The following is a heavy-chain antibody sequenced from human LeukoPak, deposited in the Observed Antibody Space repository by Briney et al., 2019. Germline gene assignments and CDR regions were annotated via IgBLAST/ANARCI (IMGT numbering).Heavy chain of an antibody. J-gene: IGHJ4*02. CDR2: INSDGSST. D-gene: IGHD3-10*01. Sequence: GGSLRLSCAASGFTISSYRMHWVRQAPGKGLVWVSRINSDGSSTIYADSVKGRFTISRDNAKNTLYLQMNSLRAEDTAVYYCARYYGSGSYAVDYWGQGTLVTVSS. V-gene: IGHV3-74*01. CDR3: ARYYGSGSYAVDY. CDR1: GFTISSYR.